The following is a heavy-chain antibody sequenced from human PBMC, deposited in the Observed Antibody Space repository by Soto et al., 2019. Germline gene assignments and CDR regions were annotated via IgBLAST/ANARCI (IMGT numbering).Heavy chain of an antibody. CDR2: ISSSSYT. CDR3: ARDRRKIQLWEPFDY. Sequence: PGGSLRLSCAASGFTFSDYYMSWIRQAPGKGLEWVSYISSSSYTNYADSVKGRFTISRDNAKNSLYLQMNSLRAEDTAVYYCARDRRKIQLWEPFDYWGQGTLVTVSS. D-gene: IGHD5-18*01. CDR1: GFTFSDYY. J-gene: IGHJ4*02. V-gene: IGHV3-11*06.